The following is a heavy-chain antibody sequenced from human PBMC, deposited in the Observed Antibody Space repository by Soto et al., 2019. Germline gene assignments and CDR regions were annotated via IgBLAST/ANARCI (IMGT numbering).Heavy chain of an antibody. J-gene: IGHJ4*02. CDR2: ISYDGSNK. CDR3: AKDKTYSSGWRYFDY. CDR1: GFTFSSYG. D-gene: IGHD6-19*01. V-gene: IGHV3-30*18. Sequence: QVQLVESGGGVVQPGRSLRLSCAASGFTFSSYGMHWVRQAPGKGLEWGAVISYDGSNKYYADSVKGRFTISRDNSKNTLYLQMNSLRAEDTAVYYCAKDKTYSSGWRYFDYWGQGTLVTVSS.